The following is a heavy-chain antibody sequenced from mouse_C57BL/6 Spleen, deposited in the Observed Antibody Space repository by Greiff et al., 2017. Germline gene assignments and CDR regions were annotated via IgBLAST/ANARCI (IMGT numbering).Heavy chain of an antibody. D-gene: IGHD2-3*01. CDR1: GFTFSSYG. CDR2: ISSGGSYT. CDR3: ARHSGDGLAY. J-gene: IGHJ3*01. Sequence: EVQLVESGGDLVKPGGSLKLSCAASGFTFSSYGMSWVRQTPDKRLEWVATISSGGSYTYYPDSVKGRVTISRDNAKNTLYLQMSSLKSEDTAMXYCARHSGDGLAYWGQGTLVTVSA. V-gene: IGHV5-6*01.